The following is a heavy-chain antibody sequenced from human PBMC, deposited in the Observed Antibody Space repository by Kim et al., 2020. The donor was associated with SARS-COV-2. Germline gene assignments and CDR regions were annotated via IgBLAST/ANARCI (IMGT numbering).Heavy chain of an antibody. V-gene: IGHV3-33*06. CDR1: GFTFSSYG. J-gene: IGHJ4*02. Sequence: GGSLRLSCAASGFTFSSYGMHWVRQAPGKGLEWVAVIWYDGSNKYYADSVKGRFTISRDNSKNTLYLQMNSLRAEDTAVYYCAKDLDPGYSYGGFDYWGQGTLVTVSS. D-gene: IGHD5-18*01. CDR3: AKDLDPGYSYGGFDY. CDR2: IWYDGSNK.